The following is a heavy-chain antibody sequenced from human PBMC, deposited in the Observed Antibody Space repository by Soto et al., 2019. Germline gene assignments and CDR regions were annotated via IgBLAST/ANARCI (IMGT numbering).Heavy chain of an antibody. CDR2: INPSGGST. V-gene: IGHV1-46*01. Sequence: ASVKVSCKASGYTFTSYYMHWVRQAPGQGLEWMGIINPSGGSTSYAQKFQGRVTMTRDTSTSTVYMELSSLRSEDTAVYYCARDTYLPPYPYGMDVWGPGTTVTV. CDR1: GYTFTSYY. J-gene: IGHJ6*02. CDR3: ARDTYLPPYPYGMDV. D-gene: IGHD2-21*01.